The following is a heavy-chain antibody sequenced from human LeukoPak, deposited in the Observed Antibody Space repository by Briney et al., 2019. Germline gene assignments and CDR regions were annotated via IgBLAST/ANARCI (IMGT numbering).Heavy chain of an antibody. D-gene: IGHD2-21*02. CDR3: ARVKKYCGGDCYPPYFDY. J-gene: IGHJ4*02. V-gene: IGHV4-34*01. CDR1: GGSFSGYY. CDR2: INHSGST. Sequence: PSETLSLTCAVYGGSFSGYYWSWIRQPPGKGLEWIGEINHSGSTNYNPSLKSRVTISVDTSKNQFPPKLSSVTAADTAVYYCARVKKYCGGDCYPPYFDYWGQGTLVTVSS.